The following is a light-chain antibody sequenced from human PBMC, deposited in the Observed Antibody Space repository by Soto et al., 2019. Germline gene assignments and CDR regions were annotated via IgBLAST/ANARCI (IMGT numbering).Light chain of an antibody. V-gene: IGKV1-5*01. CDR1: QSISSW. J-gene: IGKJ5*01. CDR2: GAS. Sequence: DIQITQSPSTLPASVGDRVTITCRASQSISSWLAWYQQKPGKAPKLLIYGASSLESGVPSRFSGSGSGTEFTLTISSLQADDFATYYCQQYNSYSITFGQGTRLEIK. CDR3: QQYNSYSIT.